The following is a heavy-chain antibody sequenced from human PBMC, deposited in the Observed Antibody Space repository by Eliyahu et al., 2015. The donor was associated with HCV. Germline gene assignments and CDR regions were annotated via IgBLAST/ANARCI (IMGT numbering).Heavy chain of an antibody. V-gene: IGHV4-59*02. D-gene: IGHD1-14*01. CDR1: GGSVSSDY. Sequence: QVQLQESGPGLVKPSETLSLTCTVSGGSVSSDYWSWIRQTPGKGLEWIAYISYSGGTKYNPSLKGRVTVSLDTSKNQFSLNLNSVTATDTAIYYCARDRQIGFDPKPRLDVWGQGTTVTVSS. J-gene: IGHJ6*02. CDR2: ISYSGGT. CDR3: ARDRQIGFDPKPRLDV.